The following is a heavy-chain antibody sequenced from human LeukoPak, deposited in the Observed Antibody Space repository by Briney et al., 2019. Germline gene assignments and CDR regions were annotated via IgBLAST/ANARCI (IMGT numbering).Heavy chain of an antibody. CDR1: GASINSSTYY. V-gene: IGHV4-39*07. J-gene: IGHJ6*03. CDR2: MDHSGIT. Sequence: PSETLSLTCTVSGASINSSTYYWGWIRQPPGKGLEWIGIMDHSGITYSNPSLRSRVTFSLDTSKNQFSLKLSSVTAADTAVYYCARGLVRYYYYMDVWGKGTTVTVSS. D-gene: IGHD6-19*01. CDR3: ARGLVRYYYYMDV.